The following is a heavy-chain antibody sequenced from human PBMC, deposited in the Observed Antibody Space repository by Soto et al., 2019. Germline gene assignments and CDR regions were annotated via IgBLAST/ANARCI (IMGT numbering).Heavy chain of an antibody. CDR1: GFTLSCCG. Sequence: QVQVVESGGGVVQPGRSLRLSCAASGFTLSCCGMNWVRQAPGKGLEWVGVITYDGSEIHYGDSVKGRFTISRDSSENTVYLQMNSLRVEDSAVYYCAKEQSSGFYRVVDYWGQGTLVTVSP. V-gene: IGHV3-30*18. CDR2: ITYDGSEI. D-gene: IGHD6-19*01. CDR3: AKEQSSGFYRVVDY. J-gene: IGHJ4*02.